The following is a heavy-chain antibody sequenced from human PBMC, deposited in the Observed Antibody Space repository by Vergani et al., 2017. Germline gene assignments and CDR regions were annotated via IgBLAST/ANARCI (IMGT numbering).Heavy chain of an antibody. CDR2: IRYDGSNK. V-gene: IGHV3-30*02. J-gene: IGHJ4*02. CDR3: AKDLDDILTGPFDY. CDR1: GFTFSSYG. Sequence: QVQLVESGGGVVQPGGSLRLSCAASGFTFSSYGMHWVRQAPGKGLDWVAFIRYDGSNKYYADSVKGRFTISRDNSKNTLYLQMNSLRAEDTAVYYCAKDLDDILTGPFDYWGQGTLVTVSS. D-gene: IGHD3-9*01.